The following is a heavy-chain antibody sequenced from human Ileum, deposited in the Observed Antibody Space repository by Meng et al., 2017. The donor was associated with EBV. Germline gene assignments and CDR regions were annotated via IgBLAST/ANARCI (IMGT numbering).Heavy chain of an antibody. CDR1: GFSFSSYW. CDR2: IDNDGTTT. J-gene: IGHJ4*02. V-gene: IGHV3-74*01. Sequence: VLVWASGGGLFQPGVSLRFSCADSGFSFSSYWMHWVRQAPGKGLVWVSHIDNDGTTTNYADSVKGRFTVSRDNAKSTLDLQMNSLRVDDTGVYFCVRDSPHANFDYWGQGALVTVSS. D-gene: IGHD2-8*01. CDR3: VRDSPHANFDY.